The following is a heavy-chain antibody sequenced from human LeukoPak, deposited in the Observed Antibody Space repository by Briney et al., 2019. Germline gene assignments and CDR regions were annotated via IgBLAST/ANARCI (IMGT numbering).Heavy chain of an antibody. CDR1: GFTFSSYA. CDR3: ARDEAIAAAGYRHFDL. J-gene: IGHJ2*01. Sequence: GGSLRLSCAASGFTFSSYAMHWVRQAPGKGLEWVAVISYDGSNKYYADSVKGRFTISRDNSKNTLYLQMNSLRAEDTATYYCARDEAIAAAGYRHFDLWGRGTLVTVSS. V-gene: IGHV3-30-3*01. D-gene: IGHD6-13*01. CDR2: ISYDGSNK.